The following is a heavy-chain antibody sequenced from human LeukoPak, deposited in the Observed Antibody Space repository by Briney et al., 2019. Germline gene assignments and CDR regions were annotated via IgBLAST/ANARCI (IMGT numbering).Heavy chain of an antibody. V-gene: IGHV3-30-3*01. CDR1: GFTFSSYA. CDR3: ARGGQLVPRFDY. Sequence: GGSLRLSCAASGFTFSSYAMHWVRQAPGKGLEWVAVISYDGSNKYYADSVKGRFTISRDNSKNTLYLQMNSLRAEDTAVYYCARGGQLVPRFDYWGQGTLVTVSS. CDR2: ISYDGSNK. D-gene: IGHD6-6*01. J-gene: IGHJ4*02.